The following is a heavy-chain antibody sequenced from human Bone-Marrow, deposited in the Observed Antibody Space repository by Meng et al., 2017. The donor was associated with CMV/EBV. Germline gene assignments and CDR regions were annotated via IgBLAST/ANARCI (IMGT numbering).Heavy chain of an antibody. Sequence: GESLKISCTTSGFNFGEYAMSWVRQAPGKGLEWVSIVYSDGTTYYTDSVKGRFTISRDYAKDTLHLQMNSLRAEDTALYYCGRYCTTSTCYSAFDVWGQGTMVTVSS. V-gene: IGHV3-53*01. CDR3: GRYCTTSTCYSAFDV. J-gene: IGHJ3*01. CDR1: GFNFGEYA. D-gene: IGHD2-2*02. CDR2: VYSDGTT.